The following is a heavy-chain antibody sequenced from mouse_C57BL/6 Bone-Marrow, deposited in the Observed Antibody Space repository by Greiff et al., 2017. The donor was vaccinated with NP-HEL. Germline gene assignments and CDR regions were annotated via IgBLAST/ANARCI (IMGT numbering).Heavy chain of an antibody. CDR3: ATAYYSNFAY. CDR1: GYTFTSYG. D-gene: IGHD2-5*01. V-gene: IGHV1-81*01. Sequence: LVESGAELARPGASVKLSCKASGYTFTSYGISWVKQRTGQGLEWIGEIYPRSGNTYYNEKFKGKATLTADKSSSTAYMALRSLTSEDSAVYFCATAYYSNFAYWGQGTLVTVSA. CDR2: IYPRSGNT. J-gene: IGHJ3*01.